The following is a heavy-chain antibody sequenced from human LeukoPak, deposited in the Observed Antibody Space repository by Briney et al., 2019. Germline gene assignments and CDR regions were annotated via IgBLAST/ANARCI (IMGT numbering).Heavy chain of an antibody. CDR2: IYSGGST. CDR3: ARDSSGWYRRYFQH. J-gene: IGHJ1*01. V-gene: IGHV3-53*01. D-gene: IGHD6-19*01. Sequence: PGGSLRLSCAASGFTVSSNYMSWVRQAPGKGLEWVSVIYSGGSTYYADSVKGRFTISRDNAKNSLYLQMNSLRAEDTAVYYCARDSSGWYRRYFQHWGQGTLVTVSS. CDR1: GFTVSSNY.